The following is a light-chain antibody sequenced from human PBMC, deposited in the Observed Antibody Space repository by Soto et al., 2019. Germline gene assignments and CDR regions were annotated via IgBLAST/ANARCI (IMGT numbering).Light chain of an antibody. V-gene: IGKV1-9*01. J-gene: IGKJ2*01. CDR2: SAS. Sequence: PLTQSPSSLSASIGDRVTITCRASQDITNYLAWYQQQPGKAPKLLVYSASTLNSGVRTRFSGSGSGKEFILTIGRLQPEDFATYYCHHLAGTFGQGTKLE. CDR3: HHLAGT. CDR1: QDITNY.